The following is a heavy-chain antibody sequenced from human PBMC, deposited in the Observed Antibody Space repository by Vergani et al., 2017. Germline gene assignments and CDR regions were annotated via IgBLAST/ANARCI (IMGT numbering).Heavy chain of an antibody. CDR3: ARDCRYSYRSYGMDV. Sequence: QVQLQQWGAGLLKPSETLSLTCTVSGGSISSGSYYWSWIRQPAGKGLEWIGRIYTSGSTNYNPSLKSRVTISVDTSKNQFSLKLSSVTAADTAVYYCARDCRYSYRSYGMDVWGQGTTVTVSS. J-gene: IGHJ6*02. CDR1: GGSISSGSYY. V-gene: IGHV4-61*02. CDR2: IYTSGST. D-gene: IGHD5-18*01.